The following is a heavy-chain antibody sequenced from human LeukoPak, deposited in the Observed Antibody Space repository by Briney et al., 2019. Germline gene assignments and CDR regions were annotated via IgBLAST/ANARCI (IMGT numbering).Heavy chain of an antibody. V-gene: IGHV4-34*01. CDR3: ARQGRLTHYFDY. CDR2: INNSGTI. D-gene: IGHD4/OR15-4a*01. CDR1: VGSFSGHY. Sequence: SETLSLTCAVYVGSFSGHYWSWLRQPPGKGLEWIGEINNSGTINYSPSLKSRMDISIDTSKNQFSLKLRSVTAADTAVYYCARQGRLTHYFDYWGQGTLVTVSS. J-gene: IGHJ4*02.